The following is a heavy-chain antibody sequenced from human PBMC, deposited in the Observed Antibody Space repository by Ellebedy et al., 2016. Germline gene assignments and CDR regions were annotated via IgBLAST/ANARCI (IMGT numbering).Heavy chain of an antibody. CDR2: IYWDDDK. Sequence: SGPTLVKPTQTLTLTCTFSGFSLSTSGVGVGWIRQPPGKALEWLALIYWDDDKRYSPSLKSRLTITKDTSKNQVVLTMTNMDPVDTATYYCAHSGWFGELFKGDAFDIWGQGTMVTVSS. V-gene: IGHV2-5*02. D-gene: IGHD3-10*01. CDR1: GFSLSTSGVG. J-gene: IGHJ3*02. CDR3: AHSGWFGELFKGDAFDI.